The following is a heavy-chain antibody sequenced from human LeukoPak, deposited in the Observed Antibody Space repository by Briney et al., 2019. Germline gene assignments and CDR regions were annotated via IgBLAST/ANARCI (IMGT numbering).Heavy chain of an antibody. V-gene: IGHV5-51*01. J-gene: IGHJ4*02. D-gene: IGHD4-17*01. CDR2: ISPDDSDT. CDR1: GYRFTDYW. CDR3: ARYRGDYVSLPSPFDY. Sequence: EESLKISCKGSGYRFTDYWIGWVRQMPGKGLEWVGIISPDDSDTRYSPSFQGQVTISADESISTAFLQWSSLKASDTAMYYCARYRGDYVSLPSPFDYWGQGTLVTVSS.